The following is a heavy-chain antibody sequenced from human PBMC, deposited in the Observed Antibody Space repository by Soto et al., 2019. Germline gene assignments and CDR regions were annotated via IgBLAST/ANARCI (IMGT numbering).Heavy chain of an antibody. J-gene: IGHJ4*02. CDR3: ARGWGYYFDY. V-gene: IGHV4-34*01. D-gene: IGHD3-16*01. CDR1: GGSFSGYY. CDR2: INHSGST. Sequence: SETLSLTCAVYGGSFSGYYWSWIRQPPGKGLEWIGEINHSGSTNYNPSLKSRVTISVDTSKNQFSLKLSSVTAADTAVYYCARGWGYYFDYSGQGTLVTVSS.